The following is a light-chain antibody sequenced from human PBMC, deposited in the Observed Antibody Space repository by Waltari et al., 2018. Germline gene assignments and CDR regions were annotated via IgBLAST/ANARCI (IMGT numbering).Light chain of an antibody. V-gene: IGKV3-15*01. CDR2: DAS. CDR1: QSVRSN. CDR3: QQYNSWPLT. J-gene: IGKJ4*01. Sequence: EIVMTQSQATLSVSPGERASLSCRASQSVRSNLAWYQQKPGQSPRLLIYDASTRATGVPARFSGSGSGTEFTLTISSLQSEDFAVYYCQQYNSWPLTFGGGTKVEIK.